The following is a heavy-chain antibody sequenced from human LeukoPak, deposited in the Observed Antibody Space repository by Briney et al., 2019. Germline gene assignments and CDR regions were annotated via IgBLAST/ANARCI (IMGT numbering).Heavy chain of an antibody. CDR3: ARQEVEPAAMKAFDY. J-gene: IGHJ4*02. CDR2: VFHTGST. CDR1: GDSIITNFFY. D-gene: IGHD2-2*01. Sequence: SETLSLTCSVSGDSIITNFFYWGWIRQSPGKGLEWIGDVFHTGSTHYNPSLKSRVTVFVDTSKNQFSLKLSSVTAADTAVYYCARQEVEPAAMKAFDYWGQGTLVTVSS. V-gene: IGHV4-39*01.